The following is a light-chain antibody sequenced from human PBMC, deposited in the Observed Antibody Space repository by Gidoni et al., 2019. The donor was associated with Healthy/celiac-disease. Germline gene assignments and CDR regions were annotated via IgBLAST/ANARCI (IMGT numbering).Light chain of an antibody. J-gene: IGKJ2*01. Sequence: EIVLTQSPGTLSLSPGERATRSCRASQSVSSSSLAWYQQKPGQAPRLLIYGASSRATGIPDRFSGSGSGTDFTLTISRLEPEDFAVYYCQQYGSSPRYTFGQGTKLEIK. CDR1: QSVSSSS. CDR3: QQYGSSPRYT. CDR2: GAS. V-gene: IGKV3-20*01.